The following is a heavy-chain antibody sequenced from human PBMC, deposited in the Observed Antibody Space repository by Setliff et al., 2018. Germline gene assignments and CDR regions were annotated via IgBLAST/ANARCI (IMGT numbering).Heavy chain of an antibody. D-gene: IGHD6-19*01. CDR2: IGAYNGNT. Sequence: GASVKVSCKASGYTFTNYGVTWVRQAPGQGLEWMGWIGAYNGNTYNAHKFQGRVTMTSDTSTSTAYMELRSLRSDDTAVYYCARVTIAVAGYFDFWGKGTLVTVSS. V-gene: IGHV1-18*01. J-gene: IGHJ4*02. CDR3: ARVTIAVAGYFDF. CDR1: GYTFTNYG.